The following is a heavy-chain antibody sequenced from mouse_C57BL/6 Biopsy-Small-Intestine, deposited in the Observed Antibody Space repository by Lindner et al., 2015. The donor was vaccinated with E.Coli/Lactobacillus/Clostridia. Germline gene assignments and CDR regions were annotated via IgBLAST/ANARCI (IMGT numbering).Heavy chain of an antibody. D-gene: IGHD2-5*01. V-gene: IGHV14-2*01. CDR2: IDPEDGET. J-gene: IGHJ3*01. CDR3: ATYYSNYLAWFAY. CDR1: GFNIKDYY. Sequence: VQLQESGAELVKPGASVKLSCTASGFNIKDYYMHWVKQRTEQGLEWIGRIDPEDGETKYAPKFQGKATITADTSSNTAYLQLSSLTSEDAAVYYCATYYSNYLAWFAYWGQGTLVTVSA.